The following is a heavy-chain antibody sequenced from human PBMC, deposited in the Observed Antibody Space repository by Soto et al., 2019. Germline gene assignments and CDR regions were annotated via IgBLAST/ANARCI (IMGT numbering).Heavy chain of an antibody. CDR2: IYYSGST. J-gene: IGHJ4*02. V-gene: IGHV4-59*08. Sequence: SETLSLTCTVSGGSISSYYWSWIRQPPGKGLEWIGYIYYSGSTNYNPSLKSRVTISADTSKNQFSLKLSSVTAADTAVYYCARHSKIAATSTFDYWGQGTLVTVSS. CDR1: GGSISSYY. CDR3: ARHSKIAATSTFDY. D-gene: IGHD6-25*01.